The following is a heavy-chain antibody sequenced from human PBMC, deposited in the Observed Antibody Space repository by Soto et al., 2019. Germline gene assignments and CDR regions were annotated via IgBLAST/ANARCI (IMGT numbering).Heavy chain of an antibody. D-gene: IGHD1-20*01. Sequence: QVQLQESGPGLVKPSQTLSLTCTVSGGSISGGGYYWSWIRQHPGKGLEWIGYIYYSGSTYYNPSLKSEVTISVNTSKNQFSLKLSSVTAADTAVYYCARVGGINWFDPWGQGTLVTVSS. CDR1: GGSISGGGYY. CDR3: ARVGGINWFDP. CDR2: IYYSGST. J-gene: IGHJ5*02. V-gene: IGHV4-31*01.